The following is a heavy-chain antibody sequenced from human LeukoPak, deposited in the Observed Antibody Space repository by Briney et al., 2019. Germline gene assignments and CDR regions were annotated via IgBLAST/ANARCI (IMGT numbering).Heavy chain of an antibody. CDR2: ISTSNGNT. Sequence: ASVQVSCKASGYTLTNYGISWVRQAPGQGLEWMGWISTSNGNTNYAQNLQGRVTMTTDTSTSTVYMDLRRLRSDDTALYYCARDISMVRGIDYWGQGTLLTVSS. CDR1: GYTLTNYG. J-gene: IGHJ4*02. CDR3: ARDISMVRGIDY. D-gene: IGHD3-10*01. V-gene: IGHV1-18*01.